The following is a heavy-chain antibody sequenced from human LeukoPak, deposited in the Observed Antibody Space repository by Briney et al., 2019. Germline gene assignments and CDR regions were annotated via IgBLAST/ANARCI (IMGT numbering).Heavy chain of an antibody. J-gene: IGHJ4*02. CDR3: AREHPERWLQPNY. Sequence: ASVKVSCKASGYAFISYYMHWVRQAPGQGLEWMGIINPSGGSTSYAQKFQGRVTMTRDTSTTTVYMDLSSLRSEDTAVYYCAREHPERWLQPNYWGQGTLVTVSS. V-gene: IGHV1-46*01. CDR1: GYAFISYY. CDR2: INPSGGST. D-gene: IGHD5-24*01.